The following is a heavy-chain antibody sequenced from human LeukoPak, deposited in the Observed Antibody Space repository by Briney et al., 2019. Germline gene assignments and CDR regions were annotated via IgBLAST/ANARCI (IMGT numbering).Heavy chain of an antibody. CDR2: IYFSGST. J-gene: IGHJ5*02. Sequence: SETLSLTRTVSLGASRSRINYRGGIRQPPGKGLEWIGSIYFSGSTYYNPSLKSRVNISADTSKNQFSLKLSSVCDGRTHVYYCTRHDARSHKCFDPWGQGTLVTVSS. CDR1: LGASRSRINY. V-gene: IGHV4-39*01. CDR3: TRHDARSHKCFDP.